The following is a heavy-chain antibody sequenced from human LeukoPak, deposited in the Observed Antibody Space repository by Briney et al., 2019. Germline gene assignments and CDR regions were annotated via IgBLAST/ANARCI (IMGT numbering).Heavy chain of an antibody. J-gene: IGHJ6*02. Sequence: EASVKVSCKASGGTFSSYAISWVRQAPGQGLEWMGGIIPIFGTANYAQKFQGRVTITADKSTSTAYMELSSLRSEDTAVYYCARVQYSSSWRSEYYYYGMDVWGQGTTVTVSS. D-gene: IGHD6-13*01. V-gene: IGHV1-69*06. CDR1: GGTFSSYA. CDR2: IIPIFGTA. CDR3: ARVQYSSSWRSEYYYYGMDV.